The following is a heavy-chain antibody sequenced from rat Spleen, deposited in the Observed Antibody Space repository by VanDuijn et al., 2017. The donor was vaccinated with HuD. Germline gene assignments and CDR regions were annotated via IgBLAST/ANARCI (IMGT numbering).Heavy chain of an antibody. V-gene: IGHV5-17*01. CDR1: GFTFSDYA. CDR3: ARHNSGYGVMDA. Sequence: EVQLVESGGGLVQPGNSLKLSCAASGFTFSDYAMAWVRQSPKKGLEWVATITYDGSNTYYRDSVKGRFTISRDNPKSTLYLQMDSLRSEDTATYYCARHNSGYGVMDAWGQGASVTVSS. J-gene: IGHJ4*01. D-gene: IGHD4-3*01. CDR2: ITYDGSNT.